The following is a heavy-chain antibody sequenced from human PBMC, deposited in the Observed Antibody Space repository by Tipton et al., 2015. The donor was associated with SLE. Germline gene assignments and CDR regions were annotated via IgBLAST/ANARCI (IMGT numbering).Heavy chain of an antibody. V-gene: IGHV1-46*02. CDR3: ARDGSIAAAGKGAFDI. CDR2: INPNGGGT. D-gene: IGHD6-13*01. J-gene: IGHJ3*02. CDR1: GYTFNSYY. Sequence: QLVQSGAEVKKPGASVKVSCKASGYTFNSYYMHWVRQAPGHGLEWMGIINPNGGGTSYAQKFQGRVTMTRDTSTSTAYMELRSLRSDDTAVYYCARDGSIAAAGKGAFDIWGQGTMVTVSS.